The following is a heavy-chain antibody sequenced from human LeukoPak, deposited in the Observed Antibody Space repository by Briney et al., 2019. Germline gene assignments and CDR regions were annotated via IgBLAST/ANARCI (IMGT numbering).Heavy chain of an antibody. Sequence: ASVKVSCKASGYTFTSYAMHWVRQAPGQRLEWMGWINAGNGNTKYSQKFQGRVTITMDTSASTAYMELSSLRSEDTAVYYCARAIRNDYYGSGSYSLWGQGTLVTVSS. D-gene: IGHD3-10*01. CDR2: INAGNGNT. CDR3: ARAIRNDYYGSGSYSL. V-gene: IGHV1-3*01. J-gene: IGHJ4*02. CDR1: GYTFTSYA.